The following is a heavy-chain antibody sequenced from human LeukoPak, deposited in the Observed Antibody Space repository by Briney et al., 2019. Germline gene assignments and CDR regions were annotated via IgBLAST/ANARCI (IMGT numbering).Heavy chain of an antibody. J-gene: IGHJ4*02. Sequence: GGSLRLSCVASGFPFSSHAMCWVRQAPGKGLEWVSSIDISGGATWYADSVRGRFTISRDNSKNTLYLQMTSLRVEDTAFYYCANEIRPNDYWGQGTLVSVSS. D-gene: IGHD3-16*01. CDR3: ANEIRPNDY. CDR2: IDISGGAT. CDR1: GFPFSSHA. V-gene: IGHV3-23*05.